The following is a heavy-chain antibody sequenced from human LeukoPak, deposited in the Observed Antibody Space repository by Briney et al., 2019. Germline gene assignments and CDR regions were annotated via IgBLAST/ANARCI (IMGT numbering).Heavy chain of an antibody. V-gene: IGHV4-39*02. CDR3: AREKSGYDY. D-gene: IGHD3-3*01. CDR2: IYYSGST. CDR1: GGSISSSSYY. J-gene: IGHJ4*02. Sequence: SETLSLTCTVSGGSISSSSYYWGWIRQPPGKGLEWIGSIYYSGSTYYNPPLKSRVTISVDTSKNQFSLKLSSVTAADTAVYYCAREKSGYDYWGQGTLVTVSS.